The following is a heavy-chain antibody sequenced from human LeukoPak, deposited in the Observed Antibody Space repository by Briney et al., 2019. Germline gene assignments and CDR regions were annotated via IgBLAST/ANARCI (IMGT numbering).Heavy chain of an antibody. CDR1: GFTFSSYA. D-gene: IGHD2-15*01. CDR3: ARGPRCSGGSCYADN. J-gene: IGHJ4*02. CDR2: ISYDGSNK. V-gene: IGHV3-30*04. Sequence: PGRSLRLSCAASGFTFSSYAMHWVRQAPGKGLEWVSVISYDGSNKYYADSVKGRFTISRDNYKNTLYLQMNSLRAEDTAVYYCARGPRCSGGSCYADNWGQGTLVTVSS.